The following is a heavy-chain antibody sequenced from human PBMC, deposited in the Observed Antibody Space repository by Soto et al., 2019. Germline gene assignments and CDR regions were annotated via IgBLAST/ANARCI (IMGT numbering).Heavy chain of an antibody. CDR1: GYIFTSFA. J-gene: IGHJ4*02. CDR3: AREVEYTSAFGISSSFDY. D-gene: IGHD6-19*01. CDR2: INAAKGNT. Sequence: ASVKVSCKASGYIFTSFAMHWVRQAPGQRLEWMGWINAAKGNTKYSQKFQDRVTFTRDTSASTAYMELSSLTSEDTAVYYCAREVEYTSAFGISSSFDYWGQGTLVTVSS. V-gene: IGHV1-3*01.